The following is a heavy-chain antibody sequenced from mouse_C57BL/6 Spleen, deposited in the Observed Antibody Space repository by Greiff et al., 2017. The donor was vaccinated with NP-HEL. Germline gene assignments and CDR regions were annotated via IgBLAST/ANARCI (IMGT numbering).Heavy chain of an antibody. D-gene: IGHD2-4*01. J-gene: IGHJ3*01. CDR2: IYPGDGDT. Sequence: SGPELVKPGASVKISCKASGYAFSSSWMNWVKQRPGQGLEWIGRIYPGDGDTNYNGKFKGKATLTADKSSSTAYMQLSSLTSEDSAVYFCARGGGIYYDYDGNWFAYWGQGTLVTVSA. V-gene: IGHV1-82*01. CDR3: ARGGGIYYDYDGNWFAY. CDR1: GYAFSSSW.